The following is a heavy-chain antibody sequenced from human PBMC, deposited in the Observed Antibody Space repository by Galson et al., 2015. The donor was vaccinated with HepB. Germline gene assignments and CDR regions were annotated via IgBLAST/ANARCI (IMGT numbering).Heavy chain of an antibody. D-gene: IGHD5-18*01. J-gene: IGHJ4*02. CDR3: AREGIQQWSNYFDY. V-gene: IGHV3-21*01. CDR2: ISSRSSLK. Sequence: CAASGFTFSSYSMNWVRQAPGKGLEWVSSISSRSSLKYYADSVKGRFTISRDNRDNSLYLQVNSLRAEDTALYYCAREGIQQWSNYFDYWGQGTLVTVSS. CDR1: GFTFSSYS.